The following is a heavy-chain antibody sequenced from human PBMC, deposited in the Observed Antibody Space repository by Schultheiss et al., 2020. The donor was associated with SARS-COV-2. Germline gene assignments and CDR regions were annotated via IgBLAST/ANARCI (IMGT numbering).Heavy chain of an antibody. CDR1: GFTFSSYS. D-gene: IGHD2-2*01. CDR2: ISSSSSTI. V-gene: IGHV3-48*04. J-gene: IGHJ5*02. Sequence: GESLKISCAASGFTFSSYSMNWVRQAPGKGLEWVSYISSSSSTIYYADSVKGRFTISRDNAKNSLYLQMNSLRAEDTAVYYCAQLVVVPAANPDTFDPWGQGTLVTVSS. CDR3: AQLVVVPAANPDTFDP.